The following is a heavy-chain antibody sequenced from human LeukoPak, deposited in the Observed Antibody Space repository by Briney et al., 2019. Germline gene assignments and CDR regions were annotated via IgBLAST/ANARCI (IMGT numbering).Heavy chain of an antibody. Sequence: GSLRLSCAASRFTFSTYAMSWVRQAPGKGLEWASAISSSGGRAYYADSVKGRFTISRDNSKNTLYLQMNSLRAEDTAVYYCAKERTSEGYFDYWGQGTLVTVSS. CDR3: AKERTSEGYFDY. CDR1: RFTFSTYA. V-gene: IGHV3-23*01. J-gene: IGHJ4*02. CDR2: ISSSGGRA.